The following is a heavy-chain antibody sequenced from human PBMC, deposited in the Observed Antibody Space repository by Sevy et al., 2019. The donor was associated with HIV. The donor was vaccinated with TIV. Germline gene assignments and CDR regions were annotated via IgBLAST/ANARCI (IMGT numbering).Heavy chain of an antibody. J-gene: IGHJ6*02. CDR2: ISYVGSEK. D-gene: IGHD1-26*01. CDR1: GFIFSTYG. V-gene: IGHV3-30*18. CDR3: AKMQGGSYNYYGMDV. Sequence: GGSLRLSCAAFGFIFSTYGIHWVRQAPGKGLEWVAVISYVGSEKYYADSLRGRFTISRDNSKNTLYLQMNSLRVEDTAIYYCAKMQGGSYNYYGMDVWGQGTTVTVSS.